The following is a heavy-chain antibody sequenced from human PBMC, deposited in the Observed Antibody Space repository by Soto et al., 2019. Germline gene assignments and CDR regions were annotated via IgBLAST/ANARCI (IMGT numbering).Heavy chain of an antibody. D-gene: IGHD2-2*01. CDR2: IYYSGST. CDR3: VRVPAAMSAVSWWFDP. CDR1: GGSISSGGYY. J-gene: IGHJ5*02. V-gene: IGHV4-31*03. Sequence: QVQLQESGPGLVKPSQTLSLTCTVSGGSISSGGYYWSWIRQHPGKGLEWIGYIYYSGSTYYNPPLKRRVTISVDTSKNQFSLKLSTVTAADTAVYYCVRVPAAMSAVSWWFDPWDQGTLVTVSS.